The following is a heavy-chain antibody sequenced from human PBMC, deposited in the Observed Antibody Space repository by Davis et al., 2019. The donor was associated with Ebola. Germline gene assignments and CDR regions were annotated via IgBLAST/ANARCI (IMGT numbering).Heavy chain of an antibody. CDR3: ARARRGDLTFDY. D-gene: IGHD3-16*01. Sequence: PGGSLRLSCAASGFTFSSYDMHWVRQATGKGLEWVSAIGTAGDTYYPGSVKGRFTISRENAKNSLYLQMNSLRAGDTAVYYCARARRGDLTFDYWGQGTLVTVSS. CDR1: GFTFSSYD. V-gene: IGHV3-13*01. CDR2: IGTAGDT. J-gene: IGHJ4*02.